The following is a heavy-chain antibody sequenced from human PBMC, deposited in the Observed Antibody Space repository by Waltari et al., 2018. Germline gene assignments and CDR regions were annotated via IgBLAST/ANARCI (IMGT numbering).Heavy chain of an antibody. J-gene: IGHJ4*02. D-gene: IGHD4-17*01. CDR3: ANGNGDKAYDY. CDR1: GFTVSSNY. V-gene: IGHV3-53*01. Sequence: EVQLVESGGGLIQPGGSLRLSCAASGFTVSSNYMTWVRQAPGKGLEWVSVIYIGGTTYYTDSVKGRFTISRDNSKNTLYLQMNSLRAEDTAVYYCANGNGDKAYDYWGQGTLVTVSS. CDR2: IYIGGTT.